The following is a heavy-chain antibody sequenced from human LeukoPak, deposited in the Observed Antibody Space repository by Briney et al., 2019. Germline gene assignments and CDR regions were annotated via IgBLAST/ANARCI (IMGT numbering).Heavy chain of an antibody. CDR1: GGSFSGYY. V-gene: IGHV4-34*01. Sequence: PSETLSPTCALYGGSFSGYYWSWIRQTPGKGLEWIGEINHSGSTNHNPSLKSRVTISIDTSKNQFSLKLSSVTAADTAVYYCARAHYETASPAGGLWGQGTLVTVSS. CDR2: INHSGST. D-gene: IGHD3-22*01. J-gene: IGHJ4*02. CDR3: ARAHYETASPAGGL.